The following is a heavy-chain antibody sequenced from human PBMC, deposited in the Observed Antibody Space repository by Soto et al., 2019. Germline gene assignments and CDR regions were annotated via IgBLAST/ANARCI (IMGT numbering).Heavy chain of an antibody. V-gene: IGHV4-34*01. CDR1: GGSFSGYY. Sequence: PSETLSLTCAVYGGSFSGYYWSWIRQPPGKGLDWIGEINHSGSTNYNPSLKSRVTISVDTSKNQFSLKLSSVTAADTAVYYCARVSRYYGSGSYYVQYGMDVWGQGTTVTVSS. CDR3: ARVSRYYGSGSYYVQYGMDV. CDR2: INHSGST. D-gene: IGHD3-10*01. J-gene: IGHJ6*02.